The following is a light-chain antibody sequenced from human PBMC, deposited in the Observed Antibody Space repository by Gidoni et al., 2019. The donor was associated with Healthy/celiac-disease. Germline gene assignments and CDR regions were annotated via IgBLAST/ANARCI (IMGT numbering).Light chain of an antibody. Sequence: DIQMTQSPSSLSAAVGDRVTITCRASQGISNYLAWYQQKPGKVPKLLIYAASTLQSGVPSRFSGSGSGTDFTLTISSLQPEDVATYYCQKYNSAPRTFXQXTKVEIK. CDR3: QKYNSAPRT. J-gene: IGKJ1*01. CDR1: QGISNY. V-gene: IGKV1-27*01. CDR2: AAS.